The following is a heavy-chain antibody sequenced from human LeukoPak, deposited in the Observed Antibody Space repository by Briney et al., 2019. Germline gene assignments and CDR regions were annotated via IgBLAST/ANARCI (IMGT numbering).Heavy chain of an antibody. CDR2: ISYDGSNK. Sequence: GGSLRLSCAASGFTFSSYGMHWVRQAPGEGLEWVAVISYDGSNKYYADSVKGRFSIYRDNSKNTVYLQMNSLRAEDTAVYCCARGYYYDSSGYLGAFDIWGQGTMVTVSS. D-gene: IGHD3-22*01. J-gene: IGHJ3*02. V-gene: IGHV3-30*19. CDR1: GFTFSSYG. CDR3: ARGYYYDSSGYLGAFDI.